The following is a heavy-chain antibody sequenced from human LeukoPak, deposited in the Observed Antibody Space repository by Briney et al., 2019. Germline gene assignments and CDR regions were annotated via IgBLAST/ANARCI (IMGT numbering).Heavy chain of an antibody. J-gene: IGHJ5*02. D-gene: IGHD6-19*01. Sequence: GGSLRPSCVASGFTFTSDAMNWVRQAPGKGLEWVSSTVSRGTTQYADSVKGRFTVSRDTSKNTLYLQMNSLRADDTAVYYCAKCSTSAYTTGWCNWIDPWGQGTLVTVSS. V-gene: IGHV3-23*01. CDR1: GFTFTSDA. CDR3: AKCSTSAYTTGWCNWIDP. CDR2: TVSRGTT.